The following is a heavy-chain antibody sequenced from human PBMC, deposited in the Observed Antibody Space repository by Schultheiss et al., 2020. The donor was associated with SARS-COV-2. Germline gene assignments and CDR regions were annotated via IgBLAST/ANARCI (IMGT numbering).Heavy chain of an antibody. Sequence: SETLSLTCTVSGGSMSSYYWSWIRQPPGMGLEWIGYIYYSGNTNYNPSLRSRVTMSLDTSNSHFSLKLSSVTAADTAVYYCARSFSNWDGKFDCWGQGTLVTVSS. CDR2: IYYSGNT. D-gene: IGHD1-1*01. J-gene: IGHJ4*02. V-gene: IGHV4-59*01. CDR3: ARSFSNWDGKFDC. CDR1: GGSMSSYY.